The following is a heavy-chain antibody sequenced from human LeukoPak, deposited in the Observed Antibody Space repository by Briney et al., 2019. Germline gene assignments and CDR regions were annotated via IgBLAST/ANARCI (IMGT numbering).Heavy chain of an antibody. CDR3: ARDPTAAAGRDY. Sequence: ASVKVSCKASGYTFIGYYLHWVRQAPGQGLEWIGRINPNSGGPNYAQKFQGGVTMTRDTSISTAYMELSRLRSDDTAVYYCARDPTAAAGRDYWGQGTLVTVSS. V-gene: IGHV1-2*06. D-gene: IGHD6-13*01. J-gene: IGHJ4*02. CDR1: GYTFIGYY. CDR2: INPNSGGP.